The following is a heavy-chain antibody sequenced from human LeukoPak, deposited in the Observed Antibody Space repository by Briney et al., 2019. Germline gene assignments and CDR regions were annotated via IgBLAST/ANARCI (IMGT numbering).Heavy chain of an antibody. J-gene: IGHJ6*02. CDR2: IKQDGSEK. CDR3: ARGNAMGTYYYYYGMDV. Sequence: GGSLRLSCAAYGFTFSSYWMSWVRQAPGKGLEWLANIKQDGSEKYYVDSVKGRFTISRDNAKNSLYLQMNSLRAEDTAVYYCARGNAMGTYYYYYGMDVWGQGTTVTVSS. CDR1: GFTFSSYW. V-gene: IGHV3-7*01. D-gene: IGHD2-2*01.